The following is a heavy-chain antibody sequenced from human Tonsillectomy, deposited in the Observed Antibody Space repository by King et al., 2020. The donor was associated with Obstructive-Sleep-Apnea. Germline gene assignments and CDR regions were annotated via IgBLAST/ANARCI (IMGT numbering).Heavy chain of an antibody. V-gene: IGHV4-59*01. Sequence: LQLHESGPGLVKPSETLSLTCTVSVGSISGFYWSWIRQPPGKGLEWIGYISYSGSTNNNPSLKSRFTILVDTSKKQFSLKLSSVTAADTAVYYCARLRGGYDLIKYNWFDPWGQGTLVTVSS. CDR2: ISYSGST. J-gene: IGHJ5*02. CDR1: VGSISGFY. D-gene: IGHD5-12*01. CDR3: ARLRGGYDLIKYNWFDP.